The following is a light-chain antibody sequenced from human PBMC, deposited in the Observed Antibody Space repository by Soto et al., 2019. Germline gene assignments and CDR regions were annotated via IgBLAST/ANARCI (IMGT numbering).Light chain of an antibody. V-gene: IGLV1-47*02. CDR1: SSNIGSNY. J-gene: IGLJ1*01. CDR3: ATWDDSLSGHYV. Sequence: QPVLTQPPSASGTPGQRVTISCSGSSSNIGSNYVCWYQHLPGTAPKLLIYSNNQRPSGVPDRFSGSKSGTSASLAISGLRSEDEAEYYCATWDDSLSGHYVFGTGTKLTVL. CDR2: SNN.